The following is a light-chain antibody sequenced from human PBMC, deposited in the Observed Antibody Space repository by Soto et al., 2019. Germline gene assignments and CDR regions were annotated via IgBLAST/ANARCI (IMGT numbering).Light chain of an antibody. Sequence: EMVLTQSPDTLSLSPGDTATLSCRASQSVASCLAWYQQKPGHPPRLLMDHESSRATGIPARFNGSGSGTHFTLTITSLEPEDFAVYYCQHRADWPRGSFGQGTKLEIK. J-gene: IGKJ2*01. CDR1: QSVASC. CDR2: HES. CDR3: QHRADWPRGS. V-gene: IGKV3-11*01.